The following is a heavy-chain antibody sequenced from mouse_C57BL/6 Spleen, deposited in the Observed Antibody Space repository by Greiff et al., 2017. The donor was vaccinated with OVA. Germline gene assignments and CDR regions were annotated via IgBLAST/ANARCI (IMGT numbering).Heavy chain of an antibody. V-gene: IGHV1-55*01. CDR1: GYTFTSYW. J-gene: IGHJ2*01. Sequence: QVHVKQPGAELVKPGASVKMSCKASGYTFTSYWITWVKQRPGQGLEWIGDIYPGSGSTNYNEKFKSKATLTVDTSSSTAYMQLSSLTSEDSAVYYGARGGIYDGYYLYYFDYWGQGTTLTVSS. CDR2: IYPGSGST. CDR3: ARGGIYDGYYLYYFDY. D-gene: IGHD2-3*01.